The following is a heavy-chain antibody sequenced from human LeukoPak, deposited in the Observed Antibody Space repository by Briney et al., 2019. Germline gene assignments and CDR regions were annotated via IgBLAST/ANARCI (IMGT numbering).Heavy chain of an antibody. V-gene: IGHV1-46*01. CDR2: INPSGGST. CDR1: GYTFTSYY. D-gene: IGHD3-22*01. Sequence: ASVKVSCKASGYTFTSYYMHWVRQAPGQGLEWMGIINPSGGSTSYAQKFQGRVTMTRDTSTSTVYMEVSSLRSEDTAVYYCAREAPITMTGYAFDIWGQGTMVTVSS. J-gene: IGHJ3*02. CDR3: AREAPITMTGYAFDI.